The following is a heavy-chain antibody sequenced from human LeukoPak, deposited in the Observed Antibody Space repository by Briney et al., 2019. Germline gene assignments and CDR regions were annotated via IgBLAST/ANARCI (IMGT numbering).Heavy chain of an antibody. CDR1: GFTFSDYY. CDR3: AKDNRRHYTSGPNPDSLH. V-gene: IGHV3-11*05. Sequence: GGSLRLSCAASGFTFSDYYMSWIRQAPGKGLEWVSYISSSSSYTNYAGSVKGRFTISRDNAKNSLYLQMDSLRVEDTAFYYCAKDNRRHYTSGPNPDSLHWGQGALVTVSS. CDR2: ISSSSSYT. D-gene: IGHD6-19*01. J-gene: IGHJ4*02.